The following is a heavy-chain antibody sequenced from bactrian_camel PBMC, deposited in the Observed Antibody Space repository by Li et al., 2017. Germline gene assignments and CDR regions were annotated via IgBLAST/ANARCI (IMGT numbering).Heavy chain of an antibody. J-gene: IGHJ6*01. CDR2: MAIHRGRS. Sequence: VQLVESGGGSVQAGGSLRLSCATSGYTPGSWYMGWFRQAPGKEREGVAAMAIHRGRSYYADSVKGRFTISPDNEKNTVYLQMNSLKPEDTAMYYCAADLSRVTACGAGYVPDFPYRGRGTQVTVS. D-gene: IGHD5*01. CDR3: AADLSRVTACGAGYVPDFPY. V-gene: IGHV3S40*01. CDR1: GYTPGSWY.